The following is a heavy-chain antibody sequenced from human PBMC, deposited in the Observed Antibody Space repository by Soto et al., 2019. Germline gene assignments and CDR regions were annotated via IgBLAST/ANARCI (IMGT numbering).Heavy chain of an antibody. J-gene: IGHJ4*02. Sequence: QVHLVQSGAEVKKPGASVKVSRKASGYTFTNNTMHWVRQAPGQRLEWMGWINAGNGNTKYSEKFLGRVTFTRDTSASTAYMDLTSLRSEDTALYYCAKDRGRGWFSYFDYWGQGTLVTVSS. D-gene: IGHD6-19*01. V-gene: IGHV1-3*01. CDR3: AKDRGRGWFSYFDY. CDR2: INAGNGNT. CDR1: GYTFTNNT.